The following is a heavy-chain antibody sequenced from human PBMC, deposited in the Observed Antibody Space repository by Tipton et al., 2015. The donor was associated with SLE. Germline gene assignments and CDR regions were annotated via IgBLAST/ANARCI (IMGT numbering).Heavy chain of an antibody. J-gene: IGHJ4*02. V-gene: IGHV3-23*01. CDR2: ISGSGGST. D-gene: IGHD4-17*01. Sequence: GSLRLSCSASGFTFSSYAMSWVRQAPGKGLEWVSAISGSGGSTYYANSVKGRFTMSRDNSKNTLYLQMNSLRAEDTAVYYCAKEGDDGDSYDDTNFDYWSQETLVTVSS. CDR3: AKEGDDGDSYDDTNFDY. CDR1: GFTFSSYA.